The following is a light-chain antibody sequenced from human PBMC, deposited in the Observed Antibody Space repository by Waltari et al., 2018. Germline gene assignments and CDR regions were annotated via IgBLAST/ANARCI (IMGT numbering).Light chain of an antibody. V-gene: IGKV3-20*01. CDR2: GAS. J-gene: IGKJ1*01. CDR3: QHHVSLPAT. Sequence: EIVLTQSPGPLSLSTGERATLSCRASQSVSRYLAWYQQKPVQAPRLLIYGASTRATGIPDRFTGSGSGADFSLTISRLEPEDFAVYFCQHHVSLPATFGQGTRVEIK. CDR1: QSVSRY.